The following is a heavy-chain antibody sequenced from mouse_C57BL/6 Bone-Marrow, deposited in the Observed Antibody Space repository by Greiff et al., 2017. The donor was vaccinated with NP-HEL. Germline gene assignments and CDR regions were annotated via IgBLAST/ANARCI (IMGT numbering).Heavy chain of an antibody. CDR3: ARREVTY. V-gene: IGHV1-81*01. J-gene: IGHJ3*01. D-gene: IGHD2-1*01. Sequence: QVQLKESGAELARPGASVKLSCKASGYTFTSYGISWVKQRTGQGLEWIGEIYPRSGNTYYNEKFKGKATLTADKSSSTAYMELRSLTSEDSAVYFCARREVTYWGQGTLVTVSA. CDR1: GYTFTSYG. CDR2: IYPRSGNT.